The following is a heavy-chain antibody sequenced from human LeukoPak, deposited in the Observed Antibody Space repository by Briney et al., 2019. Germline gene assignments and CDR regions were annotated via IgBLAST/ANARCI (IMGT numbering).Heavy chain of an antibody. D-gene: IGHD6-13*01. Sequence: SETLSLTCAVYGGSFSGYYWSWIRQPPGKGLEWIGEINHSGSTNYNPSLKSRVTISVDTSKNQFSLKLSSVTAAGTAVYYCARVPPLGSSWYWGGYFDYWGQGTLVTVSS. J-gene: IGHJ4*02. CDR1: GGSFSGYY. CDR2: INHSGST. CDR3: ARVPPLGSSWYWGGYFDY. V-gene: IGHV4-34*01.